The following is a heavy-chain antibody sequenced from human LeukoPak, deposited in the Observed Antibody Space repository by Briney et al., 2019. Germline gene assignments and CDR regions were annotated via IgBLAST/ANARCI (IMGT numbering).Heavy chain of an antibody. CDR3: ARAPSLVVTASPWLGWFDP. V-gene: IGHV1-69*13. CDR1: GGTFSSYA. J-gene: IGHJ5*02. CDR2: IIPIFGTA. Sequence: ASVKVSCKAAGGTFSSYAISWVRQAPGQGLEWMGGIIPIFGTAKYAQKFQGRVTITADELTRTAYMELSSLRSEDTAVYYCARAPSLVVTASPWLGWFDPLGQGTLVTVSS. D-gene: IGHD2-21*02.